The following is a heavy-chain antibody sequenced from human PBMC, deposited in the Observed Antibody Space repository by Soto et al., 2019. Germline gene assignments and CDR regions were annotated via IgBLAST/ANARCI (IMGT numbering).Heavy chain of an antibody. Sequence: SLTLYCATTNFDFRSYAMSWVPEVPGKGLEWVSAVSGSGDSTYYADSVKGRFTISRDNSKNTLYLQMNSLRAEDTAVYYCAKGRASDCPGCTQDYWGQGT. CDR1: NFDFRSYA. CDR2: VSGSGDST. CDR3: AKGRASDCPGCTQDY. D-gene: IGHD2-21*02. J-gene: IGHJ4*02. V-gene: IGHV3-23*01.